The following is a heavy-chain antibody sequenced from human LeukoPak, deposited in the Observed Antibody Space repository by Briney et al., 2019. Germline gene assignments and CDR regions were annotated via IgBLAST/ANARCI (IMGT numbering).Heavy chain of an antibody. Sequence: GGSLRLSCAASGFTFNHFGMHWARQAPGKGLEWVAVISYDGSNKYFADSVKGRFTISRDNAKNSLYLQMNSLRAEDTAVYYCARVLGTAIAPLYGMDVWGQGTTVTVSS. D-gene: IGHD5-18*01. J-gene: IGHJ6*02. CDR1: GFTFNHFG. CDR2: ISYDGSNK. CDR3: ARVLGTAIAPLYGMDV. V-gene: IGHV3-30*03.